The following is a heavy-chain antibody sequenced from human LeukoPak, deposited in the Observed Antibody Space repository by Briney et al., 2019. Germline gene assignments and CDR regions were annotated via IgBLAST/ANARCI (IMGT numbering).Heavy chain of an antibody. CDR1: GFTFTSYV. D-gene: IGHD6-13*01. J-gene: IGHJ5*02. V-gene: IGHV3-30*03. Sequence: PGGSLRLSCAASGFTFTSYVMHWVRQAPGKGLQWVALISYDGSNKYYADSVKGRFTISRDNSKNTLYLQMNSLRAEDTAVYYCARPRGAAAGTLGFDPWGQGTLVTVSS. CDR2: ISYDGSNK. CDR3: ARPRGAAAGTLGFDP.